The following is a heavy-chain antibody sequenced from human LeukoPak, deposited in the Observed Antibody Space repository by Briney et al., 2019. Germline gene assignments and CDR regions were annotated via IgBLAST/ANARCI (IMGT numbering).Heavy chain of an antibody. Sequence: PSETLSLTCAVYGGSFSGYYWSWIRQPPGKGLEWIGEINHSGSTNYDPSLKSRVTISVDTSKNQFSLKLSSVTAADTAVYYCARGRKPDIVATTRPGWWYMDVWGKGTTVTVSS. CDR2: INHSGST. CDR3: ARGRKPDIVATTRPGWWYMDV. J-gene: IGHJ6*03. V-gene: IGHV4-34*01. D-gene: IGHD5-12*01. CDR1: GGSFSGYY.